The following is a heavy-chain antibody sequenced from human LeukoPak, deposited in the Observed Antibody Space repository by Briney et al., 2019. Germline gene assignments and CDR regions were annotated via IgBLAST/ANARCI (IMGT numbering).Heavy chain of an antibody. J-gene: IGHJ4*02. D-gene: IGHD4-17*01. Sequence: ASVKVSCKASGYTVTSYDINWVRQATGQGVEWMGWMNPNSGNTGYAQKFQGRVTMTRNTSISTAYMALRSLRSDATAVYYCARVTQTDYDFDYWGQGTLVTVSS. CDR2: MNPNSGNT. CDR3: ARVTQTDYDFDY. V-gene: IGHV1-8*01. CDR1: GYTVTSYD.